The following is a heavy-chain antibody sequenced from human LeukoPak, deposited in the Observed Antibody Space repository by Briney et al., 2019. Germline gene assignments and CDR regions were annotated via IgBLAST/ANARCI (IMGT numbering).Heavy chain of an antibody. J-gene: IGHJ4*02. CDR2: LYTSGST. CDR3: ATGESLDY. Sequence: PSETLSLTCTVSGTSISSHYWSWIRQPAGKGLEWIGRLYTSGSTKYNPSLNSRVSMSVDTSKNQFSLKLSSVTAADTAVYFCATGESLDYWGQGTLVTVSS. D-gene: IGHD1-14*01. V-gene: IGHV4-4*07. CDR1: GTSISSHY.